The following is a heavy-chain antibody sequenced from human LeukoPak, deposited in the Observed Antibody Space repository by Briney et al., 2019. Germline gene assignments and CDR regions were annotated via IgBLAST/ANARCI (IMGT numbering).Heavy chain of an antibody. CDR1: GFTFSTYG. Sequence: GRCERLSCAASGFTFSTYGMHWVRQAPGKGLEWVAVISYDGSNKYCADSVKGRFTISRDNSKNTLYLQMNSLRTEDTALYYCAKDRNDYGDYYFNYWGEGTPVTPSS. D-gene: IGHD4-17*01. J-gene: IGHJ4*02. V-gene: IGHV3-30*18. CDR3: AKDRNDYGDYYFNY. CDR2: ISYDGSNK.